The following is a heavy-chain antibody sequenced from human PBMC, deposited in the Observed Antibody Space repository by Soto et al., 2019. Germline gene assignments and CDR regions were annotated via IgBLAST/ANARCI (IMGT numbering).Heavy chain of an antibody. CDR1: GFTFSSHG. V-gene: IGHV3-30*03. D-gene: IGHD4-4*01. CDR2: ISYDGSNK. Sequence: QVQLVESGGGVVQPGRSLRLSCAASGFTFSSHGMHWVRQAPGKGLEWVAVISYDGSNKYYADSVKGRFTISRDNSKNTLYLQMNSLRAEDTAVYYCARSKYYYYMDVWGKGTTVTVSS. CDR3: ARSKYYYYMDV. J-gene: IGHJ6*03.